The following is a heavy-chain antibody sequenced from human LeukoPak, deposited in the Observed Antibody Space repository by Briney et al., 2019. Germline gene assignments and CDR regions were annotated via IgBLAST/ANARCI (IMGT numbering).Heavy chain of an antibody. Sequence: GASVKVSCKASGYTFIAYYMHWVRQAPGQGLEWMGWINPNSGGTNYAQKFQGRVTMTRDTSISTVYMGLSRLRSDDKAVYYCARDSCSSTSCLSIDDYWGQGTLVTVSS. CDR3: ARDSCSSTSCLSIDDY. D-gene: IGHD2-2*01. CDR1: GYTFIAYY. CDR2: INPNSGGT. V-gene: IGHV1-2*02. J-gene: IGHJ4*02.